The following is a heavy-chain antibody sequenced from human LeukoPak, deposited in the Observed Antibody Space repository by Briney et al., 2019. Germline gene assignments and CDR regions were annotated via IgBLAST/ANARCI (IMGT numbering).Heavy chain of an antibody. Sequence: SETLSLTCAVYGGSFSGYYWSWIRQPPGKGLEWIGEINHSGSTNYNPSLKSRVTISVDTSKNQFSLKLSSVTAADTAVYYCARAARYCSSTSCHKIRASDIWGQGTMVTVSS. J-gene: IGHJ3*02. CDR3: ARAARYCSSTSCHKIRASDI. CDR1: GGSFSGYY. D-gene: IGHD2-2*02. CDR2: INHSGST. V-gene: IGHV4-34*01.